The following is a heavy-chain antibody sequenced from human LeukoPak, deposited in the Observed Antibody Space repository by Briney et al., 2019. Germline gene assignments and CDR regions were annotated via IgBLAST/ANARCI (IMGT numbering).Heavy chain of an antibody. V-gene: IGHV1-69*05. CDR3: ARDCISGGYGDY. Sequence: SVKVSCKASGGTFSSYPISWVRQAPGQGLEWMGGIIPIIGTANYAQKFQGRVTMTRDTSTSTVYMELSSLRSEDTAVYYCARDCISGGYGDYWGQGTLVTVSS. CDR1: GGTFSSYP. J-gene: IGHJ4*02. D-gene: IGHD5-12*01. CDR2: IIPIIGTA.